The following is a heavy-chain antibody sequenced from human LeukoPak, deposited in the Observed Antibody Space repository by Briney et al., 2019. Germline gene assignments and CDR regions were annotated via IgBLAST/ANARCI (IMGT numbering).Heavy chain of an antibody. V-gene: IGHV4-39*07. CDR3: ASSGAGQFDY. D-gene: IGHD3-10*01. J-gene: IGHJ4*02. CDR1: GGSISSSSYY. CDR2: IYYSGST. Sequence: SETLSLTCTVSGGSISSSSYYWGWIRQPPGKGLEWIGSIYYSGSTYYNPSLKSRVTISVDTSKNQLSLKLSSVTAADTAVYYCASSGAGQFDYWGQGTLVTVSS.